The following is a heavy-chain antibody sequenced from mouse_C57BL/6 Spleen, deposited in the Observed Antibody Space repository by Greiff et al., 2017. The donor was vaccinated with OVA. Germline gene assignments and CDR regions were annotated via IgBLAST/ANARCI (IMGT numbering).Heavy chain of an antibody. J-gene: IGHJ3*01. CDR3: ANYYGSTPIAY. CDR2: ISSGSSTI. D-gene: IGHD1-1*01. CDR1: GFTFSDYG. V-gene: IGHV5-17*01. Sequence: EVQRVESGGGLVKPGGSLKLSCAASGFTFSDYGMHWVRQAPEKGLEWVAYISSGSSTIYYADTVKGRFTISRDNAKNTLFLQMTSLRSEDTAMYYCANYYGSTPIAYWGQGTLVTVSA.